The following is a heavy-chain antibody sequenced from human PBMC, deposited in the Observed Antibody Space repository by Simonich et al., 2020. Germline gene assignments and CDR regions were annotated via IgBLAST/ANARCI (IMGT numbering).Heavy chain of an antibody. V-gene: IGHV4-38-2*01. CDR3: ARVGYSNYYYYGMDV. CDR2: FYHSGST. CDR1: GYSISSGYY. Sequence: QVQLQESGPGLVKPSETLSLTCAVSGYSISSGYYWGWRRQPPGKGLEWIGRFYHSGSTNYNPALKGRVTISVVTSKTQFSLKLSSVTAADTAVYYCARVGYSNYYYYGMDVWGQGTTVTVSS. D-gene: IGHD6-13*01. J-gene: IGHJ6*02.